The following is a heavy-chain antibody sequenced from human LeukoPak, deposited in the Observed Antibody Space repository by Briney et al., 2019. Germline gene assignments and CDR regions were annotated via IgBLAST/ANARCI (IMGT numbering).Heavy chain of an antibody. V-gene: IGHV1-3*04. D-gene: IGHD6-13*01. Sequence: ASVKVSCKASGYTFTNHAMHWVRQAPGQGLEWMGWIDTAYGNTKYLQKFQGRVTITRDTSARIVYMELSSLRFEDTALYYCARPGASSPGNWFASWGQGSLVTVSS. CDR3: ARPGASSPGNWFAS. CDR2: IDTAYGNT. J-gene: IGHJ5*01. CDR1: GYTFTNHA.